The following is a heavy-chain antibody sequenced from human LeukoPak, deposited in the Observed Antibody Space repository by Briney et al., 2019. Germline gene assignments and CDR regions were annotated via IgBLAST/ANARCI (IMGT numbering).Heavy chain of an antibody. D-gene: IGHD3-22*01. Sequence: PGGSLRLSCAASGFTFNSYSMNWVRQAPGKELEWVSSISTDSNYIYYADSVKGRFTISRDNAKNSLYLQMHSLGAEDTAMYYCAREETYYYETSGYYSDYWGQGTLVTVSS. V-gene: IGHV3-21*01. J-gene: IGHJ4*02. CDR2: ISTDSNYI. CDR1: GFTFNSYS. CDR3: AREETYYYETSGYYSDY.